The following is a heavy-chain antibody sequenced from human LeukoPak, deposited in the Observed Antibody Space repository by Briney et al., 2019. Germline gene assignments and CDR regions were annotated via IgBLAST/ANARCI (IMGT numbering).Heavy chain of an antibody. CDR2: LTPSGSST. D-gene: IGHD6-13*01. V-gene: IGHV3-23*01. CDR1: GFTLSSYA. J-gene: IGHJ4*02. CDR3: AKGGSSSWDYFDS. Sequence: GSLRLSCAASGFTLSSYAMNWVRQAPGKGLEWVSALTPSGSSTYYADSVKGRFTFSRDNSKNTLYLQVNSLRVEDTAIYYCAKGGSSSWDYFDSWGQGTLVTVSP.